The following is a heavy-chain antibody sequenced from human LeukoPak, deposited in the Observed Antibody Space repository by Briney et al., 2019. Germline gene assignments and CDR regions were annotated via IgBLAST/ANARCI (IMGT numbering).Heavy chain of an antibody. CDR2: IYPGDSDT. CDR1: GSTFNSYW. J-gene: IGHJ4*02. CDR3: ARLGHGGSGSLDY. D-gene: IGHD3-10*01. Sequence: GESLQISCQGSGSTFNSYWIGWVRQLPGKGLEWMGIIYPGDSDTRYSPSFQGQVTISADKSISTAYLQWSSLKASDTAMYYCARLGHGGSGSLDYWGQGALVTVSS. V-gene: IGHV5-51*01.